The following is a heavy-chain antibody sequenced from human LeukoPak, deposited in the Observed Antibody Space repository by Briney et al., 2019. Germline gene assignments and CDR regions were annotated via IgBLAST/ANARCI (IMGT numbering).Heavy chain of an antibody. CDR3: ARDVEGGTFDI. Sequence: GGSLRLSCVASGFTFSSYSMNWVRQAPGKGLEWVSSISASSSHIYYADSVRGRFTISRDNAKNSVFLEMSSLRADDTAVYFCARDVEGGTFDIWGQGTTVTVSS. J-gene: IGHJ3*02. D-gene: IGHD3-16*01. CDR1: GFTFSSYS. V-gene: IGHV3-21*04. CDR2: ISASSSHI.